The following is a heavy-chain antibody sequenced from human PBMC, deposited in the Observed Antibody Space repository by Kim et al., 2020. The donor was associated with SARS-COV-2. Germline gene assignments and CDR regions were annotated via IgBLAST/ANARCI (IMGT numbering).Heavy chain of an antibody. CDR3: AKEGRFGELLYYYGMDV. Sequence: GGSLRLSCAASGFTFSSYAMSWVRQAPGKGLEWVSAISGSGGSTYYADSVKGRFTISRDNSKNTLYLQMNSLRAEETAVYYCAKEGRFGELLYYYGMDVWGQGTTVTVSS. J-gene: IGHJ6*02. CDR1: GFTFSSYA. V-gene: IGHV3-23*01. D-gene: IGHD3-10*01. CDR2: ISGSGGST.